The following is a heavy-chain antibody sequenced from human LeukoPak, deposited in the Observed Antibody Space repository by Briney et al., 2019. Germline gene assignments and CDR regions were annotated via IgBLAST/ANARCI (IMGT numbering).Heavy chain of an antibody. CDR2: MSGNGANT. D-gene: IGHD6-19*01. V-gene: IGHV3-23*01. Sequence: YPILSCATTGLSFKTSAMTWVRQTPEMRLEYVSAMSGNGANTYYADSVKGRFTISRDISKNTLYLQMSSLRAEDTAIYYCAKDHGRSNGWYSFDHRGQGILVTVSP. CDR3: AKDHGRSNGWYSFDH. CDR1: GLSFKTSA. J-gene: IGHJ4*02.